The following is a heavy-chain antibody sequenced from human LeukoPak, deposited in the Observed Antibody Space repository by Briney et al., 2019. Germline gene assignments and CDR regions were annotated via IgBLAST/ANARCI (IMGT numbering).Heavy chain of an antibody. D-gene: IGHD5-12*01. Sequence: SETLSLTCSVSGPSISSYYWHWIRQPPGKGLEWIGYMYLSGGHYYSPSLKTPVTISVDTSKNQVSLRLSSVTAADTAVYYCVRARGTGLHYRGLFDNWGQGTPVTVSS. J-gene: IGHJ4*02. CDR3: VRARGTGLHYRGLFDN. V-gene: IGHV4-59*01. CDR1: GPSISSYY. CDR2: MYLSGGH.